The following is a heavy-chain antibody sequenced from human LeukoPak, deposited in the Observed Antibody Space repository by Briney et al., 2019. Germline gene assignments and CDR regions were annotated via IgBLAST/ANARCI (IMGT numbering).Heavy chain of an antibody. D-gene: IGHD2-15*01. CDR3: ATRYCSGGSCRFDY. V-gene: IGHV4-61*01. CDR1: GGPVSSGSFY. Sequence: PSETLSLTCTVSGGPVSSGSFYWSWIRQPPGKGLEWIGYIYYSGSTNYNPSLKSRVTISVDTSKSQFSLKLSSVAAADTAVYYCATRYCSGGSCRFDYWGQGTLVTVSS. J-gene: IGHJ4*02. CDR2: IYYSGST.